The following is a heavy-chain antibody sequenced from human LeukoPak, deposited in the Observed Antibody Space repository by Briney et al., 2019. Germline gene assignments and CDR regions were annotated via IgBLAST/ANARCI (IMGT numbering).Heavy chain of an antibody. CDR3: ARMSDNYYGSGTYYNIVGFDY. CDR2: IHYSGST. V-gene: IGHV4-31*03. D-gene: IGHD3-10*01. J-gene: IGHJ4*02. Sequence: SETLSLTCTVSGGSISSGGYYWSWIRQHLGKVLEWIGYIHYSGSTYYNPSLKSRVTISLDTPKNQFSLRLSSVTAADTAVYYCARMSDNYYGSGTYYNIVGFDYWGQGTLVTVSS. CDR1: GGSISSGGYY.